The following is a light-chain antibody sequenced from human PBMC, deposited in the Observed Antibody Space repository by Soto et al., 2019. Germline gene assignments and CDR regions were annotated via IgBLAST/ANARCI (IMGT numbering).Light chain of an antibody. Sequence: EIVMTQSPATLSLSPGERATLSCRASQSVNSNLAWYQQKAGQAPRLPIYGTSTRSTGIPARVSGSGSGTDLTVTISCLEFEDFAVYYCQQYNNWPRTFGQGTKVEIK. CDR3: QQYNNWPRT. CDR1: QSVNSN. J-gene: IGKJ1*01. CDR2: GTS. V-gene: IGKV3-15*01.